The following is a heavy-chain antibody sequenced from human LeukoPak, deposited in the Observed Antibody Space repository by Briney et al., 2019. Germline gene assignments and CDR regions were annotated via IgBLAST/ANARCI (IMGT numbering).Heavy chain of an antibody. J-gene: IGHJ4*02. Sequence: SETLSLTCAVYGGSFSGYYWSWIRQPPGKGLEWIGEINHRGSTNYNPSLKSRVTISVDTSKNQFSLKLSSVTAADTAVYYCARSSTSRFLRYFDYWGQGTLVTVSS. D-gene: IGHD2-2*01. CDR3: ARSSTSRFLRYFDY. V-gene: IGHV4-34*01. CDR2: INHRGST. CDR1: GGSFSGYY.